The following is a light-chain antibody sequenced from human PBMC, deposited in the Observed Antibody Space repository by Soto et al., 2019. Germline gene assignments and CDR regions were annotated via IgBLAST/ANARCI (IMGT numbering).Light chain of an antibody. Sequence: SYDLTQPPSDSVAPGQTARITCGGNRIGRESVHWYQQRPGQAPVLVVYDDSGRPSGIPERFSGSKSGNTDTLTISRVADGDEADYYCQLWDSSSAHYVLGRGTKVTVL. J-gene: IGLJ1*01. CDR2: DDS. CDR3: QLWDSSSAHYV. V-gene: IGLV3-21*02. CDR1: RIGRES.